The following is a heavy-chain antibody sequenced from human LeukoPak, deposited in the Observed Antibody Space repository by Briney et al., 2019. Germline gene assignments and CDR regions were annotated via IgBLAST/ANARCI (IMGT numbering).Heavy chain of an antibody. J-gene: IGHJ2*01. CDR2: FKSDGTST. V-gene: IGHV3-74*01. CDR1: GFTFRRHR. D-gene: IGHD4-17*01. Sequence: GVSLRLSCAASGFTFRRHRMHWVPQAPGKGLVWVSRFKSDGTSTTYADSVKGRFTISRDNAKNTLYLQMTSLRVEDTAEYFCAREDYDDDGWYFDLWGRGTLVTVSS. CDR3: AREDYDDDGWYFDL.